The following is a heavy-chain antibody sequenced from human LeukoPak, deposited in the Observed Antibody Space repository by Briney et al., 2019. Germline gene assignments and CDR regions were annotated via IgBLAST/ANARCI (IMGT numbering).Heavy chain of an antibody. CDR2: INHSGST. CDR1: GGSFSGYY. V-gene: IGHV4-34*01. Sequence: SETLSLTCAVYGGSFSGYYWSWIRQPPGKGLEWIGEINHSGSTNYNPSLKSRVTISVDTSKNQFSLKLSSVTAADTAVYYCARGEYYYDSSGFYYYYYYMDVWGKGTTVTVSS. D-gene: IGHD3-22*01. CDR3: ARGEYYYDSSGFYYYYYYMDV. J-gene: IGHJ6*03.